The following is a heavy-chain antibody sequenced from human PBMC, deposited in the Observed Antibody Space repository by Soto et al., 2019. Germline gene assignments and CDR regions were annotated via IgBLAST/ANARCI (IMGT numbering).Heavy chain of an antibody. CDR3: ATRPPQSDWFDP. J-gene: IGHJ5*02. CDR1: GGSISSGGYY. Sequence: ASETLSLTCTVSGGSISSGGYYWSWIRQRPGKGLEWIGYIYYSGSTYYNPSLKSRVTISVDTSKNQFSLKLSSVTAADTAVYCCATRPPQSDWFDPWGQGTLVTVSS. V-gene: IGHV4-31*03. CDR2: IYYSGST.